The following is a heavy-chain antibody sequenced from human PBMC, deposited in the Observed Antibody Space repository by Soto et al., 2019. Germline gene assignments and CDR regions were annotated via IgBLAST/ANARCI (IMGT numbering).Heavy chain of an antibody. D-gene: IGHD6-13*01. CDR3: ARSIATAVDFDY. CDR1: GYTFTSYG. J-gene: IGHJ4*02. V-gene: IGHV1-18*01. CDR2: ISAYNGNT. Sequence: QVQLVQSGAEVKKPGASVKVSCKASGYTFTSYGISWVRQAPGQGLEWMGWISAYNGNTNYAQKLQGRVTMTTDTATSTAYKGLLSLRSDDTAVYYCARSIATAVDFDYWGQGTLVTVSS.